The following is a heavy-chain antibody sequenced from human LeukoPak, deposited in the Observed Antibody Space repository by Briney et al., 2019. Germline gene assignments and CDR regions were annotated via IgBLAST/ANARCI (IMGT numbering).Heavy chain of an antibody. CDR3: ARLYSSGWCFDY. Sequence: GGSLRLSCTSSGFTFRNYAMHWVRQAPGKGLEWVAVISYDGSNKYYADSVKGRFTISRDNSKNTLYLQMNSLRAEDTAVYYCARLYSSGWCFDYWGQGTLVTVSS. CDR1: GFTFRNYA. D-gene: IGHD6-19*01. J-gene: IGHJ4*02. CDR2: ISYDGSNK. V-gene: IGHV3-30*04.